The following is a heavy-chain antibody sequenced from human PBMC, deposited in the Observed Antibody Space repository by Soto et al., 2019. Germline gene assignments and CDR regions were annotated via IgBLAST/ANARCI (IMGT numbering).Heavy chain of an antibody. CDR1: GFTFSSFA. CDR2: LTGSGDST. D-gene: IGHD4-17*01. V-gene: IGHV3-23*01. J-gene: IGHJ4*02. Sequence: EVQLLESGGGLVQPGGSLRLSCAASGFTFSSFAMTWVRQAPGKGLEWVSSLTGSGDSTYYADSVKGRFTISRDNSKNTLYLRMNSLRADDTALYCCAKGTAVTTGDMAYWGQGTVVTVSS. CDR3: AKGTAVTTGDMAY.